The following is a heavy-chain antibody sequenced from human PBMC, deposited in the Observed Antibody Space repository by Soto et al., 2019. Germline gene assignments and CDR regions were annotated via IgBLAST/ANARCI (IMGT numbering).Heavy chain of an antibody. D-gene: IGHD2-2*01. J-gene: IGHJ4*02. CDR3: AKHEGYCSTTTCSNFDY. CDR2: IYPGDSDT. Sequence: PGESLKISCKGSGFTFTSYWIAWVRQMPGKGLEWMGIIYPGDSDTSYSPSVQGQVTISADKSINTAYLHWSSLKASDTAIYYCAKHEGYCSTTTCSNFDYWGQGTLVTVSS. V-gene: IGHV5-51*01. CDR1: GFTFTSYW.